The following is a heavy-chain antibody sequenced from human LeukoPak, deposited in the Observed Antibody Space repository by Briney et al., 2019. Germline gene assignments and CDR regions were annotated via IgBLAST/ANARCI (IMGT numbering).Heavy chain of an antibody. CDR2: INHSGST. D-gene: IGHD6-13*01. CDR1: GGSFSGYY. V-gene: IGHV4-34*01. Sequence: SETLSLTCAVYGGSFSGYYWSWIRQPPGKGLEWIGEINHSGSTNYNPSLKSRVTISVDTSKNQFSLKLSSVTAADTAVYYCARYRTRVNPYSSSWYYYYYGMDVWGRGTTVTVSS. CDR3: ARYRTRVNPYSSSWYYYYYGMDV. J-gene: IGHJ6*02.